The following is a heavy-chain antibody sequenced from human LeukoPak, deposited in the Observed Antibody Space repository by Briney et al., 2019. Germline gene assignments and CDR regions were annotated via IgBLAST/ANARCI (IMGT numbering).Heavy chain of an antibody. CDR1: GFTFSACE. D-gene: IGHD3-10*01. Sequence: GGSLRLSCAISGFTFSACELTWVRQAPGKGLEWVSYISRSGSTRYYAYSVKGRFTISRDKPRNTLYLQLNSLRVDDTAVYYCAKGPNFGSWRALDYWGQGSLVTVSS. CDR2: ISRSGSTR. J-gene: IGHJ4*02. V-gene: IGHV3-48*03. CDR3: AKGPNFGSWRALDY.